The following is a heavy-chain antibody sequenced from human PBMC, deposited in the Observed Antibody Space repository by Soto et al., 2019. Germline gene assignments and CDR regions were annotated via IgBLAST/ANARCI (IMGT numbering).Heavy chain of an antibody. Sequence: QVQLVQSGAEVKKPGASVKVSCTTSGYTFTLFGITWVRQAPGQGLEWMGWISPYNGDTKYAEKLEGRVTLTTDTSPDTAYMELTSLTSDDTAEYYCARGGKYRYFDYCGQGTLVTVSS. V-gene: IGHV1-18*01. CDR1: GYTFTLFG. CDR3: ARGGKYRYFDY. D-gene: IGHD2-2*02. J-gene: IGHJ4*02. CDR2: ISPYNGDT.